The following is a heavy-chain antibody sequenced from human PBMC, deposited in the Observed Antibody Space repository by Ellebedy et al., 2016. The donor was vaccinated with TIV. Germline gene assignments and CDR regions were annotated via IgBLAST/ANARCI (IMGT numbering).Heavy chain of an antibody. Sequence: GESLKISXAASGFTFSTYTMSWVRQAPGKGPEWVSAISNSGDTTYYVDSVKGRFTISRDNSKYTLYLQMNSLRAEDTAVYYCAKRSTGVAVAGPYIDYWGQGTLVTVSS. D-gene: IGHD6-19*01. CDR1: GFTFSTYT. CDR2: ISNSGDTT. V-gene: IGHV3-23*01. J-gene: IGHJ4*02. CDR3: AKRSTGVAVAGPYIDY.